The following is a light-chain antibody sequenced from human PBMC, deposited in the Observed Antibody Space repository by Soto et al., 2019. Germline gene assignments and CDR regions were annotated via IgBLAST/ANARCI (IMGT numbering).Light chain of an antibody. CDR2: ENN. Sequence: QSVLTQPPSVSAAPGQTVTISCAGSSSNIGNNFVSWYQQLPGTAPKLLIYENNKRPSGIPDRFSGSKSGTSASLGITGLQTVDEAVYYCGTWDSSLTVWVFGGGTKLTVL. CDR1: SSNIGNNF. V-gene: IGLV1-51*02. CDR3: GTWDSSLTVWV. J-gene: IGLJ3*02.